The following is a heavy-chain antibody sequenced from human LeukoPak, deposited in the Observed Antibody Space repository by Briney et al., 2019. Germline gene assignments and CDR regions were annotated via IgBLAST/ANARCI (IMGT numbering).Heavy chain of an antibody. Sequence: PGSSLTLSCSASGFTFSSYGMHWVRQAPGRGLEWVAFICYGGTYKSYADSVEGRFTISRDNSRDTIHLQMHILRAEDTAVFYCARHITMIRGVTTDPDAFDIWGQGTMVTVSS. D-gene: IGHD3-10*01. CDR2: ICYGGTYK. CDR1: GFTFSSYG. J-gene: IGHJ3*02. CDR3: ARHITMIRGVTTDPDAFDI. V-gene: IGHV3-33*01.